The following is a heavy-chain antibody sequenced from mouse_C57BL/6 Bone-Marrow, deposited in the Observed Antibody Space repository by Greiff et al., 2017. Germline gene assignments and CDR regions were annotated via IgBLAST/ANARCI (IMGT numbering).Heavy chain of an antibody. Sequence: EVQLVESGGGLVQPGGSLKLSCAASGFTFSDYGMAWVRQAPRKGPEWVAFISNLAYSIYYADTVTGRFTISRENAKNTLYLEMSSLRSEDTAMYYCARPSGWYFDVWGTGTTVTVSS. CDR3: ARPSGWYFDV. D-gene: IGHD3-1*01. V-gene: IGHV5-15*01. CDR1: GFTFSDYG. CDR2: ISNLAYSI. J-gene: IGHJ1*03.